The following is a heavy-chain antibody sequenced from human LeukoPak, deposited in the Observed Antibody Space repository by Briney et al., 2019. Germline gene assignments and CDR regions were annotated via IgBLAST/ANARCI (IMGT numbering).Heavy chain of an antibody. CDR2: IESDGTRT. Sequence: GGSLRLSCAASGITLSDYWMYWVRQGPGKGLVHVSRIESDGTRTVYADSVKGRFTISRDNAKNTMYLQMNSMRAEDTAVYYCVRGGHKLDIETSRYYYGLDVWGQGTTVTVSS. D-gene: IGHD2-2*03. J-gene: IGHJ6*02. CDR1: GITLSDYW. CDR3: VRGGHKLDIETSRYYYGLDV. V-gene: IGHV3-74*03.